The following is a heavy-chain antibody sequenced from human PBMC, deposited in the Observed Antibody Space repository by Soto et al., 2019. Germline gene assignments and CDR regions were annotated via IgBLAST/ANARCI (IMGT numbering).Heavy chain of an antibody. CDR2: IYYSGST. CDR1: GGSISSYY. V-gene: IGHV4-59*01. J-gene: IGHJ4*02. CDR3: ARVIGNSSGWYFFDY. Sequence: SETLSLTCTVSGGSISSYYWSWIRQPPGKGLEWIVYIYYSGSTNYNPSFKSRVTISVDTSKNQFSLKLISVTAADTAVYYCARVIGNSSGWYFFDYWGQGTLVTVSS. D-gene: IGHD6-19*01.